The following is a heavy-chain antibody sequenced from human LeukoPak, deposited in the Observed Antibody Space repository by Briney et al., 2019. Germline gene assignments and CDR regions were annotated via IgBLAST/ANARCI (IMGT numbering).Heavy chain of an antibody. CDR3: ARDLYNSGWFEH. J-gene: IGHJ5*02. CDR2: IYPGGTT. CDR1: GFTVNNYY. Sequence: GGSLRLSCAASGFTVNNYYMHWVRRAPGKGLEWVSIIYPGGTTSYADSVKGRFTISRDNSKNTLYLQVNSLGAEDTGVYYCARDLYNSGWFEHWGQGTLVTVSS. V-gene: IGHV3-53*01. D-gene: IGHD6-19*01.